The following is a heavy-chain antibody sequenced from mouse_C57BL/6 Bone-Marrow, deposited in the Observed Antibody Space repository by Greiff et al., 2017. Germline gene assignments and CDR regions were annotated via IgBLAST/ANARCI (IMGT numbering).Heavy chain of an antibody. CDR1: GYTFTSYW. CDR3: ARTPYYYGSSYNFDY. Sequence: VQLQQPGAELVKPGASVKMSCKASGYTFTSYWLTWVKQRPGQGLEWIGDIYPGSGSTNYNEKFKSTATLTVDTSSSTAYMQLSSLTSEDSAVYYCARTPYYYGSSYNFDYWGQGTTLTVSS. V-gene: IGHV1-55*01. D-gene: IGHD1-1*01. J-gene: IGHJ2*01. CDR2: IYPGSGST.